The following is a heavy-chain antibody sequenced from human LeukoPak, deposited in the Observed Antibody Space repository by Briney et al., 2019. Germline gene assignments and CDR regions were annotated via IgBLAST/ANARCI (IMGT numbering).Heavy chain of an antibody. CDR2: IIPIFGTA. CDR1: GGTFSSYA. J-gene: IGHJ4*02. V-gene: IGHV1-69*05. Sequence: SVKVSCKASGGTFSSYAISWVRQAPGQGLEWMGGIIPIFGTANYAQKFQGRVTITTDESTSTAYMELSSLRSEDTAVYYCARGVYYYDSSGYSYYFDYWGQGTLVTVSS. CDR3: ARGVYYYDSSGYSYYFDY. D-gene: IGHD3-22*01.